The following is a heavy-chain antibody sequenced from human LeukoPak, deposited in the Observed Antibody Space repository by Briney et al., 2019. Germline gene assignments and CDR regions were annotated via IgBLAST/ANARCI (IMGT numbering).Heavy chain of an antibody. J-gene: IGHJ4*02. D-gene: IGHD3-3*01. Sequence: SETLSLTCAVYGGSFSGYYWSWIRQPPGKGLEWIGEINHSGSTNYNPSLKSRVTISVDTSKNQFSLKLSSVTAADTAVYYCARGLTPPYDFWSGYYTGFTFYFDYWGQGTLVTVSS. CDR2: INHSGST. V-gene: IGHV4-34*01. CDR3: ARGLTPPYDFWSGYYTGFTFYFDY. CDR1: GGSFSGYY.